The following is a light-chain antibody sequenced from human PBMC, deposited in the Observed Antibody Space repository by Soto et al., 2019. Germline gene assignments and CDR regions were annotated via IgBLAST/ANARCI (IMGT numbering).Light chain of an antibody. J-gene: IGLJ1*01. V-gene: IGLV3-21*02. CDR1: NVGGFL. CDR3: QVWDRSSDQGV. Sequence: SYELTQPPSVSVAPGQTAMITCGANNVGGFLVNWYQQKPGQAPVLVVYDDRDRPSGIPERFSGSNSENTAALTISGVEAGDEADYYCQVWDRSSDQGVFGTGTKVTV. CDR2: DDR.